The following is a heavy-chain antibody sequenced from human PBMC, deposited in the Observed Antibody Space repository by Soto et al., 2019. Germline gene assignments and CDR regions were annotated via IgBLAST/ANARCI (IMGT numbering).Heavy chain of an antibody. CDR2: VSHDGRNT. CDR3: AKGGRQWLVTSDFNY. J-gene: IGHJ4*02. V-gene: IGHV3-30*18. Sequence: VQLVESGGGVVQPGRSLRLSCAASGFTFSDFAMHWVRQAPGKGLEWVAVVSHDGRNTHYADSVKGRFTISRDCSKNTVSLEMNSLRAEDTAVYYCAKGGRQWLVTSDFNYWGQGALVTVSS. CDR1: GFTFSDFA. D-gene: IGHD6-19*01.